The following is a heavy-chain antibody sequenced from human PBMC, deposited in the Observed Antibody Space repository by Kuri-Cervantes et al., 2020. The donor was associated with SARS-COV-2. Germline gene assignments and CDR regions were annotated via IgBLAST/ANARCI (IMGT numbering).Heavy chain of an antibody. V-gene: IGHV1-2*02. CDR1: GYTFTGYY. Sequence: ASVKVFCKASGYTFTGYYMHWVRQAPGQGLEWMGWINPNSGGTNYAQKFQGRVTMTRDTSISTAYMELSRLRSDDTAVYYCARVLGSSTSCYWDWGQGTLVTVSS. CDR3: ARVLGSSTSCYWD. J-gene: IGHJ4*02. D-gene: IGHD2-2*01. CDR2: INPNSGGT.